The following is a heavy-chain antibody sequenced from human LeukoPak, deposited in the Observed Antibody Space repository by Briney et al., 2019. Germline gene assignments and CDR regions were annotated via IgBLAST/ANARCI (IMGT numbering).Heavy chain of an antibody. CDR1: GFTFSSYG. Sequence: GGSLRLSCAAPGFTFSSYGTHWVRQAPGKGLEWVAFIRYDGSNKYYADSVKGRFTISRDNSKNTLYLQMNSLRAEDTAVYYCAKDTTPPKAGFDPWGQGTLFTVSS. V-gene: IGHV3-30*02. CDR2: IRYDGSNK. CDR3: AKDTTPPKAGFDP. D-gene: IGHD1-14*01. J-gene: IGHJ5*02.